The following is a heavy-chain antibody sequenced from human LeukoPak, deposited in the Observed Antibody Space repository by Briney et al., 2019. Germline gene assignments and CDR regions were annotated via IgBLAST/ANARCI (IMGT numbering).Heavy chain of an antibody. CDR1: GFTFDDYA. CDR2: ISWNSGNI. Sequence: GGSLRLSCAASGFTFDDYAMHWVRQAPGKGLEWVSGISWNSGNIGYADSVKGRFTISRDNAKNSLYLQMNSLRAEDTAVYYCARDWGATVTPNFDYWGQGTLVTVSS. D-gene: IGHD4-11*01. CDR3: ARDWGATVTPNFDY. V-gene: IGHV3-9*01. J-gene: IGHJ4*02.